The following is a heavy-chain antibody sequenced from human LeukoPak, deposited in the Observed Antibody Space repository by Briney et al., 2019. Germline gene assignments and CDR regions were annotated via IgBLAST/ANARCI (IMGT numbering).Heavy chain of an antibody. CDR1: GFTFSSYG. Sequence: TGGSLRLSCAASGFTFSSYGMHWVRQAPGKGLVWVAVIWYDGSNKYYADSVKGRFTISRDNSKNTLYLQMNSLRAEDTAVYYCAKATAQLVYFDYWGQGTLVTVSS. CDR2: IWYDGSNK. J-gene: IGHJ4*02. D-gene: IGHD6-6*01. V-gene: IGHV3-33*06. CDR3: AKATAQLVYFDY.